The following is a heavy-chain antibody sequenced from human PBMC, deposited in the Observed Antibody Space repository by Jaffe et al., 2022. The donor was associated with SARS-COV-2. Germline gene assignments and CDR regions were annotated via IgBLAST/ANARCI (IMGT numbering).Heavy chain of an antibody. D-gene: IGHD6-19*01. CDR1: GFTFSSYA. V-gene: IGHV3-23*01. CDR2: ISGSGGRT. Sequence: EVQLLESGGGLIQPGGSLRLSCAASGFTFSSYAMSWVRQAPGKGLEWVSGISGSGGRTAHADSVKGRFTISRDNSKNTLYLQMNSLIVEDTAVYYCAKTDSSGWHSDAFDIWGQGTMVTVSS. CDR3: AKTDSSGWHSDAFDI. J-gene: IGHJ3*02.